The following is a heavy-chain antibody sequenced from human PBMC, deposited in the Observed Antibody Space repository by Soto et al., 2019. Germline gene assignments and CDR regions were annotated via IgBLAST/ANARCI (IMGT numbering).Heavy chain of an antibody. CDR2: ISSNGGST. CDR1: GFTFNSYA. CDR3: ARDHYYDSSGYYPPHFDY. Sequence: EVQLVESGGGLVQPGGSLRLCCAASGFTFNSYAMHWVREAPGKGLEYVSAISSNGGSTYYANSVKGRFTISRDNSKNTLYLQMGSLRAEDMAVYYCARDHYYDSSGYYPPHFDYWGQGTLVTVSS. J-gene: IGHJ4*02. V-gene: IGHV3-64*01. D-gene: IGHD3-22*01.